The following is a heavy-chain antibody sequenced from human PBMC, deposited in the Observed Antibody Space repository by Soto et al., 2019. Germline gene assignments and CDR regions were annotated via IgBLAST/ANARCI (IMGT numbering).Heavy chain of an antibody. V-gene: IGHV6-1*01. D-gene: IGHD3-10*01. J-gene: IGHJ6*02. CDR2: TYYRSKWYN. CDR3: ARVRYASGGSYYFGMGV. CDR1: GDSVSSNSAA. Sequence: PSQTLSLTCDISGDSVSSNSAAWNWIRQSPSRGLEWLGRTYYRSKWYNDYAVFVKSRITIKPDTSKNQLSLQLNSVTPEDTAVYYCARVRYASGGSYYFGMGVWGQGTTVTVSS.